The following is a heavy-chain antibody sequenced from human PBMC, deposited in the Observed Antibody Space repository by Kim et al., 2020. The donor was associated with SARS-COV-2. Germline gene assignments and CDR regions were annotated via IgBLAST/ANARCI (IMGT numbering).Heavy chain of an antibody. D-gene: IGHD5-12*01. Sequence: QKCQGRVTMTEDTSTATAYMELSSLRSEDTAVYYCATSSPRGFPSWFDPWGQGTLVTVSS. CDR3: ATSSPRGFPSWFDP. J-gene: IGHJ5*02. V-gene: IGHV1-24*01.